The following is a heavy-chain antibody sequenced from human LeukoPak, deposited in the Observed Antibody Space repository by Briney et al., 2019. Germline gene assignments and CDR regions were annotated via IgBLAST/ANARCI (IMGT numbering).Heavy chain of an antibody. D-gene: IGHD4-17*01. CDR2: ISGSSGYM. CDR3: ACGDSNLFDP. Sequence: GGSLRLSCAASGFTFSTYIMNWVRQAPGKGLEWVSSISGSSGYMYYADSVRGRFTISRDNAKNPLFLQMSSLRAEDTAVYYCACGDSNLFDPWGQGTLVTVSS. CDR1: GFTFSTYI. V-gene: IGHV3-21*01. J-gene: IGHJ5*02.